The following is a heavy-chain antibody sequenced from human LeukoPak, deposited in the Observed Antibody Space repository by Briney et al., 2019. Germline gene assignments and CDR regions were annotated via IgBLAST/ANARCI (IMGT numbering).Heavy chain of an antibody. Sequence: ASVKVSCKASGYTFTSYDINWVRQATGQGLERMGWMNPNSGNTGYAQKFQGRVTMTRNTSISTAYMELSSLRSEDTAVYYCARGRIDCSSTSCYTYWGQGTLVTVSS. D-gene: IGHD2-2*02. CDR3: ARGRIDCSSTSCYTY. CDR1: GYTFTSYD. V-gene: IGHV1-8*01. J-gene: IGHJ4*02. CDR2: MNPNSGNT.